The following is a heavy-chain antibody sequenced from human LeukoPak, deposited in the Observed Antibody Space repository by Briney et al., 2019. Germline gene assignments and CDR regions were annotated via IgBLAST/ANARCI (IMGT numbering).Heavy chain of an antibody. J-gene: IGHJ4*02. CDR1: GFTFSSHW. D-gene: IGHD3-10*01. CDR2: IKHDGSEK. V-gene: IGHV3-7*01. CDR3: TRRGWLGELFPGNV. Sequence: GGSLRLSCAASGFTFSSHWMSWVRQAPGKGLEWVANIKHDGSEKYYVDYLKGRFTISRDNAKNSLYLQMNSLRDEDTAVYYCTRRGWLGELFPGNVWGQGTLVTVSS.